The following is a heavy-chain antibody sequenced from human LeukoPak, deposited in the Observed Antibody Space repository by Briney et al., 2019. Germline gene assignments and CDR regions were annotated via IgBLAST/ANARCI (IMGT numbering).Heavy chain of an antibody. CDR3: ARGVTMIVVVIHDWYFDL. J-gene: IGHJ2*01. Sequence: SETLSLTCTVSGGSISSSSYYWGWIRQPPGKGLEWIGSIYYTRSTYYNPSLKSQVTISVDTSKIQFSLKLTSVTAADTAVYYCARGVTMIVVVIHDWYFDLWGRGTLVTVSS. CDR1: GGSISSSSYY. D-gene: IGHD3-22*01. CDR2: IYYTRST. V-gene: IGHV4-39*01.